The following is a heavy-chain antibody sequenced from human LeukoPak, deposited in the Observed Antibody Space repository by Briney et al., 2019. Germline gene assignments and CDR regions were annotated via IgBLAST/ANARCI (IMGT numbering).Heavy chain of an antibody. CDR3: AKQAAADSY. J-gene: IGHJ4*02. V-gene: IGHV3-53*05. Sequence: PGKSLRLSCAASGFNLSNNYMSWVRQAPGKGLEWVSVIYSGGSTYSADSVKGRFTISRDNSKNTLYLQMNSLRAEDTAVYYCAKQAAADSYWGQGTLVTVSS. D-gene: IGHD6-13*01. CDR1: GFNLSNNY. CDR2: IYSGGST.